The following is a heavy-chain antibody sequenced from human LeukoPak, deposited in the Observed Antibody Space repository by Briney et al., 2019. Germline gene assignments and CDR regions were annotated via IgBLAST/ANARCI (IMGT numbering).Heavy chain of an antibody. CDR3: ARGGTIPPYSGRWDYYMDV. D-gene: IGHD2-15*01. V-gene: IGHV3-20*01. CDR2: INWNGGST. CDR1: GFTFDDYG. J-gene: IGHJ6*03. Sequence: PGGSLRLSCAASGFTFDDYGMSWVRQAPGKGLEWVSGINWNGGSTGYADSVKGRFTISRDSAKNSLYLQMNSLRTEDTALYHCARGGTIPPYSGRWDYYMDVWGKGTTVTVSS.